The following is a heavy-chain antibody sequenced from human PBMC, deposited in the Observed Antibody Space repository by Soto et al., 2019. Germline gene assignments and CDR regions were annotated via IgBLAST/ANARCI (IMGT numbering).Heavy chain of an antibody. Sequence: SVKVSCKASGYTFTSYYMHWVRQAPGQGLEWMGGIIPIFGTANYAQKFQGRVTITADESTSTAYMELSSLRSEDTAVYYCARLSVSSSWYYFDYWGQGTLVTVSS. CDR3: ARLSVSSSWYYFDY. CDR2: IIPIFGTA. V-gene: IGHV1-69*13. CDR1: GYTFTSYY. D-gene: IGHD6-13*01. J-gene: IGHJ4*02.